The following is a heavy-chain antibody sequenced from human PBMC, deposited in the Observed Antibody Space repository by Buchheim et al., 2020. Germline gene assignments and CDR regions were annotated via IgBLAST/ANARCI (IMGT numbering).Heavy chain of an antibody. CDR3: RGYYYDSSGYYYGDAFDI. D-gene: IGHD3-22*01. J-gene: IGHJ3*02. CDR2: ISGSGGST. V-gene: IGHV3-23*01. Sequence: EVQLLESGGGLVQPGGSLRLSCAASGFTFSSYAMSWVRQAPGKGLEWVSAISGSGGSTYYADSVKGRFPISRDNSKNTLYLQMNSLRAEDTAVYYCRGYYYDSSGYYYGDAFDIWGQGT. CDR1: GFTFSSYA.